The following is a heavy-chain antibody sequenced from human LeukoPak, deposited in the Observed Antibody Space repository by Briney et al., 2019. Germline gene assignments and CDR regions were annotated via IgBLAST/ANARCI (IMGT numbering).Heavy chain of an antibody. J-gene: IGHJ4*02. CDR3: AGGDGYNSGSPTFQF. CDR2: IYYSGST. CDR1: GGSISSYY. D-gene: IGHD5-18*01. V-gene: IGHV4-59*01. Sequence: SETLSLTCTVSGGSISSYYWSWIRQPPGKGLEWIGYIYYSGSTNYNPSLKSRLTISVDMSQTQFSLKLMSVTSADTAVYYCAGGDGYNSGSPTFQFWGQGALVTVSS.